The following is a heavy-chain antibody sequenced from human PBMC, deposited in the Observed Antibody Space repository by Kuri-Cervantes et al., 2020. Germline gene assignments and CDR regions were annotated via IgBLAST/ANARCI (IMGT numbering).Heavy chain of an antibody. J-gene: IGHJ6*02. V-gene: IGHV1-2*04. CDR3: AREGSSGWYGRGFPKYYYGMDV. CDR2: INPNSGGT. CDR1: GYTFTGYY. D-gene: IGHD6-19*01. Sequence: ASVKVSCKASGYTFTGYYMHWVRQAPGQGLEWMGWINPNSGGTNYAQKFQGWVTMTRNTSISTAYMELSSLRSEDTAVYYCAREGSSGWYGRGFPKYYYGMDVWGQGTTVTVSS.